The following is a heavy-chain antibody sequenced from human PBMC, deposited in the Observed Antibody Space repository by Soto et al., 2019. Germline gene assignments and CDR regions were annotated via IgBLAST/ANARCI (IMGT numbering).Heavy chain of an antibody. CDR3: GRDEVRNGVGV. J-gene: IGHJ6*02. V-gene: IGHV3-7*01. Sequence: PGGSLRLSCEASGFTFSDFWMSWVRQAPGKGLEWVANIKGDGSEKRYVDSVRGRFTISRDNAKNSVYLQMSSLRADDTALYYCGRDEVRNGVGVWGQGIKVTVSS. CDR1: GFTFSDFW. CDR2: IKGDGSEK.